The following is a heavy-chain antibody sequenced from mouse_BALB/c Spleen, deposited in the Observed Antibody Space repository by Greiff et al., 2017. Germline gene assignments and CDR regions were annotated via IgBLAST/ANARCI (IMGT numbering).Heavy chain of an antibody. Sequence: VQLKQSGAELVKPGASVKLSCTASGFNIKDTYMHWVKQRPEQGLEWIGRIDPANGNTKYDPKFQGKATITADTSSNTAYLQLSSLTSEDTAVYYYASSNWDDAMDYWGQGTSVTVSS. V-gene: IGHV14-3*02. CDR1: GFNIKDTY. D-gene: IGHD4-1*01. CDR3: ASSNWDDAMDY. J-gene: IGHJ4*01. CDR2: IDPANGNT.